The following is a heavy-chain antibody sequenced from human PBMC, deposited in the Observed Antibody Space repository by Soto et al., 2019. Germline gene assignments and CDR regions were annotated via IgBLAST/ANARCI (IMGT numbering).Heavy chain of an antibody. Sequence: QVQLEESGGGVVQPGRSLRLSCAASGFTFSSHAMHWVRQAPGKGLEWVAVTSYDGSKKYYADSVKGRFTISRDNFKNTLHLQMDSLRPEDTAVYHCVRDRVVAGIREVDYWGQGTLVTVSS. V-gene: IGHV3-30-3*01. CDR3: VRDRVVAGIREVDY. CDR2: TSYDGSKK. CDR1: GFTFSSHA. D-gene: IGHD6-19*01. J-gene: IGHJ4*02.